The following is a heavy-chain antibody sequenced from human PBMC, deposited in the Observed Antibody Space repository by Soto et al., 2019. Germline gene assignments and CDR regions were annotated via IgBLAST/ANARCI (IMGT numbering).Heavy chain of an antibody. CDR1: GFPFSSYG. J-gene: IGHJ5*02. V-gene: IGHV3-30*18. D-gene: IGHD6-13*01. CDR3: AKDGRGPYSSSWYDWFDP. Sequence: GSLRLSCAASGFPFSSYGMHWVRQAPGKGLEWVAVISYDGSNKYYADSVKGRFTISRDNSKNTLYLQMNSLRAEDTAVYYCAKDGRGPYSSSWYDWFDPWGQGTLVTVSS. CDR2: ISYDGSNK.